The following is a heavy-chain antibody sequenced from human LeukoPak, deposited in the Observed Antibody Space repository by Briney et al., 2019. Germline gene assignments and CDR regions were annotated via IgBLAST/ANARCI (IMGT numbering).Heavy chain of an antibody. V-gene: IGHV3-9*01. D-gene: IGHD3-10*01. Sequence: GRSLRLSCAASGFTFDDYAMHWVRQAPGKGLEWVSGISWNSGSIGYADSVKGRFTISRDNAKNSLYLQMNSLRAEDTALYYCAKDMRDRITMVRGAPYYYGMDVWGQGTTVTVSS. CDR1: GFTFDDYA. CDR2: ISWNSGSI. CDR3: AKDMRDRITMVRGAPYYYGMDV. J-gene: IGHJ6*02.